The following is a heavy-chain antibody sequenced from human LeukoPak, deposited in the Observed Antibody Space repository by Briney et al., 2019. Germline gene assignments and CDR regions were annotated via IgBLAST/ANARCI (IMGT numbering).Heavy chain of an antibody. CDR2: IYHSGST. J-gene: IGHJ2*01. D-gene: IGHD3-3*01. CDR1: GGSISRSNW. Sequence: SETLSLTCAVSGGSISRSNWWSWVRQSPGKGLGWIGEIYHSGSTNYNPSLKSRVTISVDKSKNQFSLKLTSVTAADTAVYYCAREDYDDSGAWYFDLWGRGTLVIVSS. V-gene: IGHV4-4*02. CDR3: AREDYDDSGAWYFDL.